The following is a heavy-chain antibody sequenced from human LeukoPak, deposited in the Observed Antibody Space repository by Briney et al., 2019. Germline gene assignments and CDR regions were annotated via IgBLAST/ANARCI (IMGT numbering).Heavy chain of an antibody. CDR1: GLTVSSNY. Sequence: GGSLRLSCAASGLTVSSNYMSGVRRAPGKGRGWVSVIYSGGGTYYADSVKGRFTISRDNSKNTLYLQMNSLRAEDTAVYYCARDMTTVTTGDYWGQGTLVTVSS. CDR3: ARDMTTVTTGDY. V-gene: IGHV3-66*01. J-gene: IGHJ4*02. D-gene: IGHD4-17*01. CDR2: IYSGGGT.